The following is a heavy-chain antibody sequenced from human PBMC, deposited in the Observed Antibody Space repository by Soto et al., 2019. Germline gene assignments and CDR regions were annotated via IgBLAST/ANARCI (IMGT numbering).Heavy chain of an antibody. CDR3: ARPDFGDYWYFDL. V-gene: IGHV1-69*08. D-gene: IGHD4-17*01. J-gene: IGHJ2*01. CDR2: IIPALGTA. CDR1: GGIFSSHT. Sequence: QDQLVQSGAEVKKPGSSVKVSCKASGGIFSSHTFSRVRQAPGQGLEWMGRIIPALGTATYAQKFQGRVTITADESATTVYMELNSLRSEDTAVYYCARPDFGDYWYFDLWGRGTLVTVSS.